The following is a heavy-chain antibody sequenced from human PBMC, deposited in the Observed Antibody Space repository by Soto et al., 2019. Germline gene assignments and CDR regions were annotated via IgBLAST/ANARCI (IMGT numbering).Heavy chain of an antibody. CDR3: AKENAGPFDY. Sequence: GGSLRLSCAASRFTFSNYAMSWVRQAPGKGLEWVSTISGSGGSTYYADSVKGRFTVSRDNSKNTLYLQMNNLRAEDAAVYFCAKENAGPFDYWAQGTLVTVSS. CDR2: ISGSGGST. CDR1: RFTFSNYA. J-gene: IGHJ4*02. V-gene: IGHV3-23*01.